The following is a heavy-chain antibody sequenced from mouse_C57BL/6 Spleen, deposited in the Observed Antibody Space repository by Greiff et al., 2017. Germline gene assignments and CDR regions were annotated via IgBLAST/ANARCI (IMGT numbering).Heavy chain of an antibody. D-gene: IGHD1-1*01. CDR2: IYPRSGNT. Sequence: QVHVKQSGAELARPGASVKLSCKASGYTFTSYGISWVKQRTGQGLEWIGEIYPRSGNTYYNEKFKGKATLTADKSSSTAYMELRSLTSEDSAVYFCANYGRRDRYFDVWGTGTTVTVSS. J-gene: IGHJ1*03. CDR1: GYTFTSYG. CDR3: ANYGRRDRYFDV. V-gene: IGHV1-81*01.